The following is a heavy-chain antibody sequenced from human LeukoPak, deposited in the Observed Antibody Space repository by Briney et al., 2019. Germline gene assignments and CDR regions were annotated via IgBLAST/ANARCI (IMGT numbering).Heavy chain of an antibody. CDR3: AGPYDFWSGYYHYFEY. Sequence: SETLSLTCTVSGGSISSSSYYWGWIRQPPGKGLEWIGSIYYSGSTYYNPSLKRRVTMSVDTSKNQFSLKLSSVTAADTAVYYCAGPYDFWSGYYHYFEYWGQGTLVTVSS. CDR1: GGSISSSSYY. CDR2: IYYSGST. V-gene: IGHV4-39*01. J-gene: IGHJ4*02. D-gene: IGHD3-3*01.